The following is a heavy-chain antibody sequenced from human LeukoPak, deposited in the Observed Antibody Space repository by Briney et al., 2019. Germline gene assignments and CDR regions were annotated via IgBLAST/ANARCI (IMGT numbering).Heavy chain of an antibody. CDR1: GESFSGYY. Sequence: KPSETLSLTCAVYGESFSGYYWSWIRQPPGKGLEWIGEINHSGSTNYNPSLKSRVTISVDTSKNQFSLKLSSVTAADTAVYYCARGWGYYGSGSRTTLWFDPWGQGTLVTVSS. J-gene: IGHJ5*02. CDR3: ARGWGYYGSGSRTTLWFDP. V-gene: IGHV4-34*01. D-gene: IGHD3-10*01. CDR2: INHSGST.